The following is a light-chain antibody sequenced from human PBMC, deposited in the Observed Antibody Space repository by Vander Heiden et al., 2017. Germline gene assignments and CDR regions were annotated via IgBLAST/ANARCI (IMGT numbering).Light chain of an antibody. Sequence: QSPLTQPAPVSSSPVQSITISFTGTSIDIHDYSYVSCYHQHPGKAPKVLIYDVSYRPSGVSNRFSGSKSGSAASLTISGLQAEDEADYYCSSYTTSSTYVFGTGTKVTVL. CDR1: SIDIHDYSY. CDR2: DVS. J-gene: IGLJ1*01. CDR3: SSYTTSSTYV. V-gene: IGLV2-14*03.